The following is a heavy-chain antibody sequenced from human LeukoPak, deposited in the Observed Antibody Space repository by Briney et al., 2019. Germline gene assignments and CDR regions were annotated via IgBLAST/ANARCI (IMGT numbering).Heavy chain of an antibody. CDR1: RFTFSSYS. J-gene: IGHJ3*02. CDR3: ARGTGRGYSYGYYGAFDI. D-gene: IGHD5-18*01. V-gene: IGHV3-48*01. Sequence: GGSLRLSCAASRFTFSSYSINWVRQAPGKGLEWVSYISSSSSTIYFADSVKGRFTISRDNAKNSLYLQMNSLRAEDTAVYYCARGTGRGYSYGYYGAFDIWGQGTMVTVSS. CDR2: ISSSSSTI.